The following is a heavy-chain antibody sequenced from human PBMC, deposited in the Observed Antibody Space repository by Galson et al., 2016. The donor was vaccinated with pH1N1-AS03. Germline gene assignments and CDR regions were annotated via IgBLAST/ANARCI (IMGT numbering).Heavy chain of an antibody. CDR1: GFSLTTGGVG. Sequence: PALVKPTQTLTLTCTISGFSLTTGGVGVAWVRQPPGKALEWLAHIYWNDNKLYRPSLKTRLTITKDTSKNQVVLSMTNMDPTDTATYYYARRSWDPKEGFDYWGQGTLVTVSS. CDR2: IYWNDNK. D-gene: IGHD1-26*01. V-gene: IGHV2-5*01. CDR3: ARRSWDPKEGFDY. J-gene: IGHJ4*02.